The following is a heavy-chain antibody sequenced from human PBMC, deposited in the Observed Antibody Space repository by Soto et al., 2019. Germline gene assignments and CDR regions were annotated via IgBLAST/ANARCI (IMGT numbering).Heavy chain of an antibody. D-gene: IGHD7-27*01. CDR2: IYYTGST. J-gene: IGHJ4*02. CDR1: GGSINNHY. CDR3: ARANWYSED. Sequence: PSGTLSLTCTVSGGSINNHYWSWIRQPPGKGPEWIGYIYYTGSTNYNPSLKSRVTMSVDTSKNQFSLNLTSLTAAGTAIYYCARANWYSEDWGQGTLVTVS. V-gene: IGHV4-59*11.